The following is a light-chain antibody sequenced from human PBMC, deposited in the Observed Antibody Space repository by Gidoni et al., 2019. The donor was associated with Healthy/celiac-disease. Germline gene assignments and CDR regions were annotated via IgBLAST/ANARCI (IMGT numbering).Light chain of an antibody. V-gene: IGKV1-33*01. CDR1: QDISNY. Sequence: DIQMTQSPSSLSASVGDRVTITCQASQDISNYLNWYQQKPGKAPKLLIYDASNLETGVPSRFSGSGSGTEFTFTISSLQPEDMATYYCQQYDNLPSLTFGGGTKVEIK. CDR3: QQYDNLPSLT. J-gene: IGKJ4*01. CDR2: DAS.